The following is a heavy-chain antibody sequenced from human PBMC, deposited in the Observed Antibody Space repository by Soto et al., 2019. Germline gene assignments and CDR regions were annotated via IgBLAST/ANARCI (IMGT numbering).Heavy chain of an antibody. CDR1: GYSFTNYW. D-gene: IGHD2-15*01. V-gene: IGHV5-10-1*01. CDR3: ARLPPPTYCSGSTCSGY. CDR2: IDPDDSYT. Sequence: GEALKISCKGSGYSFTNYWINWVRQMPGKGLEWMGRIDPDDSYTNYSPSFQGHVTISVDKSISTAYLQWSSLQASDTAIYYCARLPPPTYCSGSTCSGYWGQGTLVTVSS. J-gene: IGHJ4*02.